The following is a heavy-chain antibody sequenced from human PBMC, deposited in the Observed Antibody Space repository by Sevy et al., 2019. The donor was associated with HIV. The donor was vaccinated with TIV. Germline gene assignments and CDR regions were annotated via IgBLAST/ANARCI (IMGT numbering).Heavy chain of an antibody. V-gene: IGHV4-59*01. CDR2: IHDSGNS. CDR3: AGAPPVRSGDDSLNWFDP. D-gene: IGHD5-12*01. Sequence: SETLSLTCSVSAGSISAYYWSWIRQPPGKGLEWIAYIHDSGNSNYNPSLKSRVTISMDTSKNQFSLKVTSVTEAETALYYCAGAPPVRSGDDSLNWFDPWGQGILVTVSS. J-gene: IGHJ5*02. CDR1: AGSISAYY.